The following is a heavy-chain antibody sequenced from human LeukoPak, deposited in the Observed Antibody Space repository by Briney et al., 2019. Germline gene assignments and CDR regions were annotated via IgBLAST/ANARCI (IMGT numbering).Heavy chain of an antibody. CDR3: AKWKYSNSGIDDY. D-gene: IGHD6-6*01. J-gene: IGHJ4*02. CDR2: ISGSGDNT. Sequence: PGGSLRLSCAVSGLTFSSSWMDWVRQAPGKGLEWVSVISGSGDNTYYADSVKGRFTISRDNSKNMLYLQMNSLRAEDTAVYYCAKWKYSNSGIDDYWGQGTLVTVSS. V-gene: IGHV3-23*01. CDR1: GLTFSSSW.